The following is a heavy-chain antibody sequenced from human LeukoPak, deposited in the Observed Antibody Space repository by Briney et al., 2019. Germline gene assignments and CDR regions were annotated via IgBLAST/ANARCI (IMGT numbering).Heavy chain of an antibody. D-gene: IGHD5-12*01. CDR3: ARELPPLPRGYADY. Sequence: KPGGSPRLSCAASGFTFSDYYMSWIRQAPGKGLEWVSYISSSGSTIYYADSVKGRFTISRDNAKNSLYLQMNSLRAEDTAVYYCARELPPLPRGYADYWGQGTLVTVSS. CDR1: GFTFSDYY. J-gene: IGHJ4*02. V-gene: IGHV3-11*01. CDR2: ISSSGSTI.